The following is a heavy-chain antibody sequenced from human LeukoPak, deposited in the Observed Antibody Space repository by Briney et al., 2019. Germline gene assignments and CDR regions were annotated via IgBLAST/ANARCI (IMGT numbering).Heavy chain of an antibody. J-gene: IGHJ4*02. CDR3: AKDGRPNDVVVTVTLDY. V-gene: IGHV3-23*01. D-gene: IGHD2-21*02. CDR2: ISGSGGST. CDR1: GFTFSSYA. Sequence: GGSLRLSCAASGFTFSSYAMSWVRQAPGKGLEWVSAISGSGGSTYYADSVKGRFTISRDKSKNTLYLQMSSLRADDTAVYYCAKDGRPNDVVVTVTLDYWGQGTLVTVSS.